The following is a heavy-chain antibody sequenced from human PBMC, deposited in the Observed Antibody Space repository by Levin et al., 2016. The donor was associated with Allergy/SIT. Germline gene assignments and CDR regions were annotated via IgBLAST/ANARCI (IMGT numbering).Heavy chain of an antibody. CDR2: IFSNDEK. J-gene: IGHJ4*02. Sequence: SGPTLVKPTETLTLTCTVSGFSLSNARMGVSWIRQPPGKALEWLAHIFSNDEKSYSTSLKSRLTISKDTSKSQVVLTMTNMDPVDTATYYCARILVDYYDSRYYFDYWGQGTLVTVSS. V-gene: IGHV2-26*01. CDR3: ARILVDYYDSRYYFDY. D-gene: IGHD3-22*01. CDR1: GFSLSNARMG.